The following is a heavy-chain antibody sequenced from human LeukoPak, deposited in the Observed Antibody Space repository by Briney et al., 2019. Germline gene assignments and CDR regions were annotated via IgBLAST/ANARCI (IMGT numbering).Heavy chain of an antibody. Sequence: GGPLRPSCAASGFTFSSYWMIWVRQAPGKGLEWVANIKQDGSEKNYVDSVKGRFTISRDNAKNSLYLQMNSLRAEDTAVYYCSPYGSRSKKNYYFDYWGQGTLVTVSS. V-gene: IGHV3-7*03. CDR2: IKQDGSEK. J-gene: IGHJ4*02. CDR3: SPYGSRSKKNYYFDY. CDR1: GFTFSSYW. D-gene: IGHD3-10*01.